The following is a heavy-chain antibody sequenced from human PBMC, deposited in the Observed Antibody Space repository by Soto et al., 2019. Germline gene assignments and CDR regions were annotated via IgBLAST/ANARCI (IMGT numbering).Heavy chain of an antibody. CDR2: INPADSDI. V-gene: IGHV5-51*01. D-gene: IGHD3-16*01. CDR1: GYSFTSNW. Sequence: GESLKISCQGSGYSFTSNWIGWVRQMPGKGLDWMGIINPADSDIKYSPSFQGQVTISADKSIGTAYLQWSSLKASDTAMYYCARHQRDDASRKIDCWGQGTLVTVSS. J-gene: IGHJ4*02. CDR3: ARHQRDDASRKIDC.